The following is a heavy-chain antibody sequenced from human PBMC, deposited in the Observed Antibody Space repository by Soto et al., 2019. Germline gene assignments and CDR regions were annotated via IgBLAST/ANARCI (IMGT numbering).Heavy chain of an antibody. D-gene: IGHD4-17*01. CDR3: AVYGDSTEVSDY. CDR1: GFTFSSYA. Sequence: GGSLRLSCAASGFTFSSYAMHWVRQAPGKGLEWVAVISYDGSNKYYADSVKGRFTISRDNSKNTLYLQMNSLRAEDTAVYYCAVYGDSTEVSDYWGQGTLVTVSS. V-gene: IGHV3-30-3*01. J-gene: IGHJ4*02. CDR2: ISYDGSNK.